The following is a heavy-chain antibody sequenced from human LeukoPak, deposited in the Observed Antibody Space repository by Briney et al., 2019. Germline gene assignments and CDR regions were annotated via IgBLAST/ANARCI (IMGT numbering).Heavy chain of an antibody. CDR2: INHSGST. V-gene: IGHV4-34*01. CDR1: GGSFSGYY. Sequence: SETLSLTCAVYGGSFSGYYWSWIRQPPGKGLEWIGEINHSGSTNYNPSLKSRVTISVDTSKNQFSLKLSSVTAADTAVYYCARARSSGWQKDFDYWGQGTLVTVSS. CDR3: ARARSSGWQKDFDY. D-gene: IGHD6-19*01. J-gene: IGHJ4*02.